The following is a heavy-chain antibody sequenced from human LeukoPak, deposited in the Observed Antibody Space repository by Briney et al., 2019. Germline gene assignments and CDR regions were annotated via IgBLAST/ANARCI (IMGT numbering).Heavy chain of an antibody. J-gene: IGHJ3*02. CDR2: ISYDGSNK. CDR3: AKSPYYYGSSGYYGNAFDI. V-gene: IGHV3-30*18. D-gene: IGHD3-22*01. CDR1: GFTFSSYG. Sequence: GGSLRLSCAASGFTFSSYGMHWVRQAPGKGLEWVAVISYDGSNKYYADSVKGRFTISRDNSKNTLYLQMNSLRAEDTAVYYCAKSPYYYGSSGYYGNAFDIWGQGTMVTVSS.